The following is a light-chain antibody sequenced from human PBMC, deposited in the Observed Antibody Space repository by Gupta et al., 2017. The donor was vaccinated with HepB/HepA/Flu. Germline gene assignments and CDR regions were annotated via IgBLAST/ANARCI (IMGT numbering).Light chain of an antibody. CDR1: EDIRTS. J-gene: IGKJ1*01. Sequence: DVQMTQSPFSVSASVWDRVTITCRASEDIRTSLAWYQQKPGKAPKLVIHTVSTLQSGVPSRISGRGSGTDFTLTISSLQPEDFATYYCQQAKNFPWTFGQGTXVEIK. V-gene: IGKV1-12*01. CDR2: TVS. CDR3: QQAKNFPWT.